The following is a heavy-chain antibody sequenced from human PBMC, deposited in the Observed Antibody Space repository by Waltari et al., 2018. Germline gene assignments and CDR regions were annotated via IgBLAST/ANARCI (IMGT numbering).Heavy chain of an antibody. D-gene: IGHD6-13*01. Sequence: EVQLVESGGGLVKPGGSLRLSCAASGFTFSSFSMNWVRQAPGKGLAWVSSISSISSYIYYADSVKGRVTISRDNAKNSLYLQMNSLRAEDTAVYYCARPYSSSWYLDWYFDLWGRGTLVTVSS. CDR2: ISSISSYI. CDR1: GFTFSSFS. CDR3: ARPYSSSWYLDWYFDL. J-gene: IGHJ2*01. V-gene: IGHV3-21*01.